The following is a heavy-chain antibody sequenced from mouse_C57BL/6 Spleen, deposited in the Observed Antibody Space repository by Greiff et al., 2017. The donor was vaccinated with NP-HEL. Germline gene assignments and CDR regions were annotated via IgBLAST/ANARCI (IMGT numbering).Heavy chain of an antibody. J-gene: IGHJ4*01. CDR2: IWRDGST. CDR3: ARDYGSEGAMDY. D-gene: IGHD1-1*01. V-gene: IGHV2-6*03. CDR1: GFSLTSYG. Sequence: VQLKESGPGLVAPSQSLSITCTASGFSLTSYGVHWVRQPPGQGLEWLVVIWRDGSTTYNSALKSRLSTSKDNSKSQVFLKMNSLQADDTAMYYCARDYGSEGAMDYWGQGTSVTVSS.